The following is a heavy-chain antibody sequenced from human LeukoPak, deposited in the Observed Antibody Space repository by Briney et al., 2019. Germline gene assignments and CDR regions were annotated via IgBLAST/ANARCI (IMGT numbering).Heavy chain of an antibody. J-gene: IGHJ3*02. D-gene: IGHD6-13*01. CDR2: ISYDGSNK. CDR3: AKDIGSSWYYAFNI. Sequence: GGSLRLSCAASGFTFSSYAMHWVRQAPGKGLEWVAVISYDGSNKYYADSVKGRFTISRDNAKNSLYLQMNSLRAEDTALYYCAKDIGSSWYYAFNIGGQGTRVTVSS. CDR1: GFTFSSYA. V-gene: IGHV3-30-3*01.